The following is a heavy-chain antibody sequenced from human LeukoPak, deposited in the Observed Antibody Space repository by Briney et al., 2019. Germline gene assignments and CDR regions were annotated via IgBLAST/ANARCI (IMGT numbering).Heavy chain of an antibody. D-gene: IGHD4-11*01. Sequence: GGSLKLSCAASGFTFSGSAMHGVRQASGKGLEWVGRIRSKANSYATAYAASVKGRFTISRDDSKNTAYLQMNSLKTEDTAVYYCTTTTLYYFDYWGQGTLVTVSS. CDR1: GFTFSGSA. J-gene: IGHJ4*02. V-gene: IGHV3-73*01. CDR2: IRSKANSYAT. CDR3: TTTTLYYFDY.